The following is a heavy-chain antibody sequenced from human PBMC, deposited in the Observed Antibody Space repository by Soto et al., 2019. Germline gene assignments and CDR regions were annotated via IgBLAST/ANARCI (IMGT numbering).Heavy chain of an antibody. V-gene: IGHV1-3*01. J-gene: IGHJ4*02. CDR3: GRARAGTWLFDY. CDR1: GYTFTSYA. D-gene: IGHD6-19*01. CDR2: INAGNGNT. Sequence: ASVKVSCKASGYTFTSYAMHWVRQAPGQRLEWMGWINAGNGNTKYSQKFQGRVTITRDTSASTAYMELSSLRSEDTAVYYCGRARAGTWLFDYWGQGTLVTVSS.